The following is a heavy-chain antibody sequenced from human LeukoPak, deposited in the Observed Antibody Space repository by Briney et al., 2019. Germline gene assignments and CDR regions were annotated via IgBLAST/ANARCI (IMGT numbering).Heavy chain of an antibody. CDR1: GFTVSSNY. CDR3: ARDRFWEWRTYYYGMDV. J-gene: IGHJ6*02. D-gene: IGHD3-3*01. V-gene: IGHV3-53*01. Sequence: GGSLRLSCAASGFTVSSNYMSWVRQAPGKGLEWVSVIYSGGSTYYADSVKGRFTISRDNSKNTLYLQMNSLRAEDTAVYYCARDRFWEWRTYYYGMDVWGQGTTVTVSS. CDR2: IYSGGST.